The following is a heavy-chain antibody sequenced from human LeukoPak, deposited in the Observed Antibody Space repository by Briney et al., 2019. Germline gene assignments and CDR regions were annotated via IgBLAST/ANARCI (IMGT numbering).Heavy chain of an antibody. CDR2: TYYSGST. J-gene: IGHJ5*02. D-gene: IGHD3-22*01. V-gene: IGHV4-39*01. CDR3: ARATYYYDSSGYYTGNWFDP. CDR1: GGSISSSSYY. Sequence: PSETLSLTCTVSGGSISSSSYYWGWIRQPPGKGLEWIGSTYYSGSTYYNPSLKSRVTISVDTSKNQFSLKLSSVTAADTAVYYCARATYYYDSSGYYTGNWFDPWGQGTLVTVSS.